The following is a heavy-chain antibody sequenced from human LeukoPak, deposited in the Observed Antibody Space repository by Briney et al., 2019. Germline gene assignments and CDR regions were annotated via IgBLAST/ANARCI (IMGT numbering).Heavy chain of an antibody. Sequence: PSETLSLTCTVSGGSISSGGYYWSWIRQHPGKGLEWIGYIYYSGSTYYNPSLKSRVTISVDTSKNQFSLKLSSVTAADTAVYYCARDRSDYYGTNRFDPWGQGTLVTVSS. CDR1: GGSISSGGYY. D-gene: IGHD3-10*01. J-gene: IGHJ5*02. V-gene: IGHV4-31*03. CDR2: IYYSGST. CDR3: ARDRSDYYGTNRFDP.